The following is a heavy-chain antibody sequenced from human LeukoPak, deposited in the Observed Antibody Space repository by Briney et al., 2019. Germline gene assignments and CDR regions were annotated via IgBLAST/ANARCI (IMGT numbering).Heavy chain of an antibody. J-gene: IGHJ4*02. D-gene: IGHD2-15*01. CDR2: INPNSGGT. V-gene: IGHV1-2*02. CDR3: ARDSGYCSGGSCYSFIDY. Sequence: GASVKVSCKASGYTFTGYYMHWVRQAPGQGLEWMGWINPNSGGTNYAQKFQGRVTMTRDTSISTAYMELSRLRSDDTAVYYCARDSGYCSGGSCYSFIDYWGQGTLVTVSS. CDR1: GYTFTGYY.